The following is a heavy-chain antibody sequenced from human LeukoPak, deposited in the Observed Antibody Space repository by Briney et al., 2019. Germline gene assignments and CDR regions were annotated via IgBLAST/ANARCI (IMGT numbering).Heavy chain of an antibody. CDR1: GFTFSSYG. Sequence: PGGSLRLSCAASGFTFSSYGMHWVRQAPGKGLEWVAFIRYDGSNKYYADSVKGRFTISRDNSKNTLYLQMNSLRAEDTAVYYCARDGRLPPTPPDYWGQGTLVTVSS. V-gene: IGHV3-30*02. CDR2: IRYDGSNK. J-gene: IGHJ4*02. D-gene: IGHD2-15*01. CDR3: ARDGRLPPTPPDY.